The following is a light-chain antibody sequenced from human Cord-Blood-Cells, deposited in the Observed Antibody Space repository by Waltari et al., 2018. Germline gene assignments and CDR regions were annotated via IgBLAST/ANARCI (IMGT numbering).Light chain of an antibody. CDR3: QKYNSAPLT. CDR2: AAS. Sequence: DIQMTQSPSSLSASVGDRVTITCRASHGISNYLPWYQQKPGKVPKLLIYAASTLQSGVPSRFSGSGSGTDFTLTISSLQPEDVATYYCQKYNSAPLTFGQGTKLEIK. J-gene: IGKJ2*01. V-gene: IGKV1-27*01. CDR1: HGISNY.